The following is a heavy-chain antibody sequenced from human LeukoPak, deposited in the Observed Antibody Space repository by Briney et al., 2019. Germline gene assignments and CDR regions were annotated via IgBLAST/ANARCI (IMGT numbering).Heavy chain of an antibody. J-gene: IGHJ4*02. CDR3: AKTTTGYSSGQYPGWPADH. Sequence: GGSLRLSCTASGFTFNNYAMYWVRQAPRKGLEWVAGIFGSGGSAHYADSVKGRFTISRDNSKNTVYLQMDSLRGEDTALYYCAKTTTGYSSGQYPGWPADHWGQGALVTVSS. V-gene: IGHV3-23*01. CDR1: GFTFNNYA. CDR2: IFGSGGSA. D-gene: IGHD3-22*01.